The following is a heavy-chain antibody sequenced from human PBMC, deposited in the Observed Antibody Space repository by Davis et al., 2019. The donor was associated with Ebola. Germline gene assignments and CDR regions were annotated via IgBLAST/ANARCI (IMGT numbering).Heavy chain of an antibody. J-gene: IGHJ6*02. CDR3: AKLQGDPSYVYAMDV. D-gene: IGHD2-21*01. CDR1: GSTFRTYE. V-gene: IGHV3-48*03. Sequence: SLKISCAASGSTFRTYEMNWVRQAHGKGLEWISYISSTGRTLYYADSVKGRFTISRDNAKNSLYLEMNNMRAEDTAVYYCAKLQGDPSYVYAMDVWGQGTAVTVSS. CDR2: ISSTGRTL.